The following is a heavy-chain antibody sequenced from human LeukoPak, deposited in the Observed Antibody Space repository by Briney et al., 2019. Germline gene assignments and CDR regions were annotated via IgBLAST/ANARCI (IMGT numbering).Heavy chain of an antibody. CDR1: GGSISSYY. CDR3: ARIRFYY. Sequence: SETLSLTCTVSGGSISSYYWSWIRQPPGKGLEYIGYIYYSGYTNYNPSLKSRVTISVDTSKNQFSLKLSSVTAADTAVYYCARIRFYYWGQGTLVTVSS. CDR2: IYYSGYT. V-gene: IGHV4-59*01. J-gene: IGHJ4*02.